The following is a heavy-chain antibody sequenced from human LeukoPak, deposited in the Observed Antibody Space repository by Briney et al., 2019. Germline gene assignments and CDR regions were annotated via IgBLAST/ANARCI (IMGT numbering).Heavy chain of an antibody. Sequence: GGSLRLSCAASGFTFSSYAMSWVRQAPGKGVEWVSGISGSGGSTYYADSVKGRFTISRDNSKNTLYLQINSLRAEDTAVYYCAKDSSGWYEWEYWGQGTLVTVSS. J-gene: IGHJ4*02. CDR1: GFTFSSYA. D-gene: IGHD6-19*01. V-gene: IGHV3-23*01. CDR2: ISGSGGST. CDR3: AKDSSGWYEWEY.